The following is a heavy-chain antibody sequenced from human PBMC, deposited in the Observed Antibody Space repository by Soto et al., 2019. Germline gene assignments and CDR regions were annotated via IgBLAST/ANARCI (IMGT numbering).Heavy chain of an antibody. CDR2: IYYSGST. Sequence: TLSLTCTVSGGSISSGGYYWSWIRQHPGKGLEWIGYIYYSGSTYYNPSLKSRVTISVDTSKNQFSLKLSSVTAADTAVYYCARGSYGSGSYPPTHNWFDPWGQGTLVTVSS. D-gene: IGHD3-10*01. V-gene: IGHV4-31*03. J-gene: IGHJ5*02. CDR1: GGSISSGGYY. CDR3: ARGSYGSGSYPPTHNWFDP.